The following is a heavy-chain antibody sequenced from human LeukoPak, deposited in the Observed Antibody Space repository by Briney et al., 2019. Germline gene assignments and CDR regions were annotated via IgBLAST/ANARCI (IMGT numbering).Heavy chain of an antibody. CDR3: ARHRDVVTPYFDY. D-gene: IGHD4-23*01. CDR1: GGSISSYY. CDR2: IYYSGST. Sequence: SETLSLTCTVSGGSISSYYWSWIRQPPGKGLEWIGYIYYSGSTNYNPSLKSRVTISVDTSKNQFSLKLSSVTAADTAVYYCARHRDVVTPYFDYWGQGTLVTVSS. J-gene: IGHJ4*02. V-gene: IGHV4-59*08.